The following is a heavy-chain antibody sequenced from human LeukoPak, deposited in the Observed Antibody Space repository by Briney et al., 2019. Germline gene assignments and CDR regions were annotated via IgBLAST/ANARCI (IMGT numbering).Heavy chain of an antibody. D-gene: IGHD6-13*01. CDR2: IYYSGRT. V-gene: IGHV4-39*07. J-gene: IGHJ4*02. CDR1: GGSISSSNHY. Sequence: SETLSLTCNVSGGSISSSNHYWAWIRQPPGKGLEWIGNIYYSGRTYYSPSLKSRVTISVDTSKKQFSLNLSSVTAADTAVYYCARDFSSSWYSNFDYWGQGTLVTVSS. CDR3: ARDFSSSWYSNFDY.